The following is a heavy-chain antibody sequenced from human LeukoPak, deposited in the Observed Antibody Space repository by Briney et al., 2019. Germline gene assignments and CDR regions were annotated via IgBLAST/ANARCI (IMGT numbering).Heavy chain of an antibody. CDR3: ARDRGSYLAFDI. CDR1: GGSITSDY. J-gene: IGHJ3*02. Sequence: SETLSLTCIVSGGSITSDYWSWIRQPPGKGLEWIGYIENSGRTEYNPSLMSRITISVDTSKIQFSLMLSPVTAADTAVYYCARDRGSYLAFDIWGQGTMVTVSS. CDR2: IENSGRT. V-gene: IGHV4-59*01. D-gene: IGHD1-26*01.